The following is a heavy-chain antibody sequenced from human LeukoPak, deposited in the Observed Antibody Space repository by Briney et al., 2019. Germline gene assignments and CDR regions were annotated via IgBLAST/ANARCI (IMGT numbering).Heavy chain of an antibody. CDR1: GGSISSYY. CDR3: ARGTRRRYYDSSGYHLGAFDI. D-gene: IGHD3-22*01. CDR2: IYYSGST. J-gene: IGHJ3*02. V-gene: IGHV4-59*01. Sequence: SETLSLTCTVSGGSISSYYWSWIRQPPGKGLEWIGYIYYSGSTNYNPSLKGRVTISVDTSKNQFSLKLSSVTAADTAVYYCARGTRRRYYDSSGYHLGAFDIWGQGTMVTVSS.